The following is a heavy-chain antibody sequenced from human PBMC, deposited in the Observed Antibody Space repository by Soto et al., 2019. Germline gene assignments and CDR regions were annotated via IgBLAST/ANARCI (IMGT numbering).Heavy chain of an antibody. CDR2: ISWNSGSI. CDR1: GFTFDDYA. V-gene: IGHV3-9*01. D-gene: IGHD6-19*01. J-gene: IGHJ4*02. CDR3: AREVAGPLDY. Sequence: EVQLVESGGGLVQPGRSLRLSCAASGFTFDDYAMHWVRQAPGKGLEWVSGISWNSGSIGYADSVKGRFTISRDNAKNSLYLQMNSLRAEDTALYYCAREVAGPLDYWGQGTLVIVSS.